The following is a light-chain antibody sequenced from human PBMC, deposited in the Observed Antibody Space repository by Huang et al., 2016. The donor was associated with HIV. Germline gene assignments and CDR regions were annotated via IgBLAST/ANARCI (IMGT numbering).Light chain of an antibody. CDR3: QNYDDPYT. CDR2: DAS. J-gene: IGKJ2*01. Sequence: DIQMTQSPSSLSASVGDRVTITCQASQDISNYLSWYQHKPGSAPKPLIFDASSLETGVPSRFSGSGSGTYFTLTIASRQTEEVATYYCQNYDDPYTCGQGTKLEIK. V-gene: IGKV1-33*01. CDR1: QDISNY.